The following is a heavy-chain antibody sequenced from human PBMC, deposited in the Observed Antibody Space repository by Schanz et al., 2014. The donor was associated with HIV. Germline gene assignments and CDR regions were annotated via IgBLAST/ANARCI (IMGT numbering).Heavy chain of an antibody. CDR2: ISGGGGST. Sequence: VQLVESGGGVVQPGRSLRLSCAASGFSFSSYAMSWVRQAPGKGLEWASAISGGGGSTYYADSVKGRFTISRDNSKNTLYLEMNSLRAEDTAVYYCAKMEMAIVRWYYGMDVWGQGTTVTVSS. V-gene: IGHV3-23*04. D-gene: IGHD3-16*02. CDR3: AKMEMAIVRWYYGMDV. J-gene: IGHJ6*02. CDR1: GFSFSSYA.